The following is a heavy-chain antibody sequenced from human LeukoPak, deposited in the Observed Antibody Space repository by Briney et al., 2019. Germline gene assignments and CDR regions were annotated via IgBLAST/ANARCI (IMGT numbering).Heavy chain of an antibody. CDR2: INQDGGTE. Sequence: QPGGSLRLSCAAYGLAFTNYWLTWVRQAPGRGLEWVANINQDGGTEYYVDSMKGRFTISRDNAKNLVYLQINSPRAEDTAVYFCARHTLWRFDYWGQGALVTVSS. CDR1: GLAFTNYW. D-gene: IGHD1-1*01. CDR3: ARHTLWRFDY. J-gene: IGHJ4*02. V-gene: IGHV3-7*01.